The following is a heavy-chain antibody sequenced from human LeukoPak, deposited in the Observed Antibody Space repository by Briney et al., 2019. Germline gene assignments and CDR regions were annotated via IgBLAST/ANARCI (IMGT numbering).Heavy chain of an antibody. J-gene: IGHJ4*02. CDR3: ARERRGIAAAGRNDY. Sequence: PGGSLRLSCAASGFTFSSYWMSWVRQAPGKGLEWVANIKQDGSEKYYVDSVKGRFTISRDNAKNSLCLQMNSLRAEDTAVYYCARERRGIAAAGRNDYWGQGTLVTVSS. CDR2: IKQDGSEK. V-gene: IGHV3-7*01. CDR1: GFTFSSYW. D-gene: IGHD6-13*01.